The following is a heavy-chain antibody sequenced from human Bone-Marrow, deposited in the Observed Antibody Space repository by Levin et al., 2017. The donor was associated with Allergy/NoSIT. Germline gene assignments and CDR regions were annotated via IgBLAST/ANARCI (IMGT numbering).Heavy chain of an antibody. J-gene: IGHJ3*02. CDR3: ACSLSDDTDFYDAFDI. Sequence: PGESLKISCAASKIKFGKYGLNWVRQAPGKGLEWVSGIAGRSGDTYYADSVQGRFSVSKDNSKKILYLQMNSLRAEDTALYYCACSLSDDTDFYDAFDIWGRGTLVTVSS. V-gene: IGHV3-23*01. CDR2: IAGRSGDT. D-gene: IGHD3/OR15-3a*01. CDR1: KIKFGKYG.